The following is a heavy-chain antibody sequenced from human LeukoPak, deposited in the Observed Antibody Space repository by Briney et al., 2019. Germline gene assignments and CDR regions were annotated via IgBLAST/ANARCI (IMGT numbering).Heavy chain of an antibody. CDR3: AKIAVAGPNWFDP. D-gene: IGHD6-19*01. CDR2: ISSSSSTI. V-gene: IGHV3-48*01. J-gene: IGHJ5*02. Sequence: GASLRLSCAASGFTFSSYSMNWVRQAPGKGLEWVSYISSSSSTIYYADSVKGRFTISSDNAKNSLYLQMNSLRAEDTAVYYCAKIAVAGPNWFDPWGQGTLVTVSS. CDR1: GFTFSSYS.